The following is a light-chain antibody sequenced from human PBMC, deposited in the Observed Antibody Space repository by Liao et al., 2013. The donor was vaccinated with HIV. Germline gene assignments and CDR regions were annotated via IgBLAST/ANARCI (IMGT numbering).Light chain of an antibody. CDR1: NIGIKN. J-gene: IGLJ1*01. V-gene: IGLV3-21*01. CDR2: YDR. Sequence: YVLTQPPSVSAALGVTAKITCGGNNIGIKNVHWYQQKPGQAPTLLIYYDRARPSEIPERFSGSNSANTATLTISRVEAGDEADYYCQAWDSSTAFFGTGTKVTVL. CDR3: QAWDSSTAF.